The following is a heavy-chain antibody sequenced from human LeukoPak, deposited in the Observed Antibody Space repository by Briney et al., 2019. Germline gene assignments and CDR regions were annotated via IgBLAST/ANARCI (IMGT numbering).Heavy chain of an antibody. Sequence: SETLSLTCAVYGGSFSGYYWSWIRQPPGKGLEWIGEINHSGSTNYNPSLKSRVTISINTSKNQFSLKLSSVTAADTAVYYCARAPGVSGWFGEFTSEYSMDVWGKGTTVTVSS. CDR2: INHSGST. V-gene: IGHV4-34*01. D-gene: IGHD3-10*01. CDR3: ARAPGVSGWFGEFTSEYSMDV. CDR1: GGSFSGYY. J-gene: IGHJ6*03.